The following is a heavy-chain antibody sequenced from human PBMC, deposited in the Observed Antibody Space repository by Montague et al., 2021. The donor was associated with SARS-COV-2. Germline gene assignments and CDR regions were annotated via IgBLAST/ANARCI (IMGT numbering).Heavy chain of an antibody. Sequence: SETLFLTCLVSGGTISTDNLYWYWAWIRQPPGKGLEWIGSIFHNGDSYYNPSLNTRVTISIGTSRNHFSLSLTSVTAPDTAVYYCARHVSNLRAAVDYFDYWGQGTPVTVSS. D-gene: IGHD5/OR15-5a*01. CDR2: IFHNGDS. CDR3: ARHVSNLRAAVDYFDY. J-gene: IGHJ4*02. CDR1: GGTISTDNLYWY. V-gene: IGHV4-39*01.